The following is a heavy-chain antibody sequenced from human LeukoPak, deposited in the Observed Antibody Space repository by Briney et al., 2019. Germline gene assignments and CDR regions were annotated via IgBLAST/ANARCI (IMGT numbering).Heavy chain of an antibody. CDR1: GFTFSSYS. D-gene: IGHD1-26*01. CDR2: ITASGTAM. Sequence: PGGSLRLSCAASGFTFSSYSMNWVRQAPGKGLKWVSHITASGTAMFYADSVKGRFTISRDNAKNSLYLQMNSLRDEDTAVYYCASSGSYRFDYWGQGTLVTVSS. CDR3: ASSGSYRFDY. V-gene: IGHV3-48*02. J-gene: IGHJ4*02.